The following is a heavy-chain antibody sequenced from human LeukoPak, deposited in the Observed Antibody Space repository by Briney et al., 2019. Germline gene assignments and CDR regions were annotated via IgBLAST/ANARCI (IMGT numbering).Heavy chain of an antibody. CDR3: ARVQSGWYSDY. D-gene: IGHD6-19*01. CDR1: GGSLSSYY. V-gene: IGHV4-59*01. J-gene: IGHJ4*02. CDR2: VYYSGST. Sequence: SETLSLTCTVSGGSLSSYYWSWIRQPPGKGLEWIGYVYYSGSTNYNPSLKGRVTISVDTSKNQFSLKLSSVTAADTAVYYCARVQSGWYSDYWGQGTLVTVSS.